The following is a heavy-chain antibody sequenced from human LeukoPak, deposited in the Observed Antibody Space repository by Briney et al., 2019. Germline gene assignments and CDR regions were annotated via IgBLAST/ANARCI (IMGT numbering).Heavy chain of an antibody. CDR3: AKQMGTTRYYYHVMDV. Sequence: QPGGSLRLSCAASGFTFSDYYMSWIRQAPGKGLEWVSTISTSGGSTYSAESVKGRFTISRDNSKNTLFLQMNGLRAEDTAVYYCAKQMGTTRYYYHVMDVWGQGTTVTVSS. J-gene: IGHJ6*02. V-gene: IGHV3-23*01. D-gene: IGHD1-26*01. CDR1: GFTFSDYY. CDR2: ISTSGGST.